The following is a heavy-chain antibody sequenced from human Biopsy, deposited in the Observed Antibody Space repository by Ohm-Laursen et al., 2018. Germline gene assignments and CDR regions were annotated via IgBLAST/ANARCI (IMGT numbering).Heavy chain of an antibody. D-gene: IGHD4-17*01. CDR3: ARLPHGDYRYNFDY. CDR1: GGSIGSFF. Sequence: ETLSLTCTVSGGSIGSFFWSWIRQPPGKGLEWIGYIYYSGSTNYNASLKSRLTISIDTSKNKFSLKLSSVTAADTAVYYCARLPHGDYRYNFDYWGQGTLVTVSS. V-gene: IGHV4-59*08. CDR2: IYYSGST. J-gene: IGHJ4*02.